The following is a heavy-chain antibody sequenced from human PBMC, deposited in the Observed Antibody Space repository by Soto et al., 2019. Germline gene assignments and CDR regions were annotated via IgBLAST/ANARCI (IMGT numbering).Heavy chain of an antibody. D-gene: IGHD2-2*01. CDR2: VYSSGTT. CDR1: GGSINSYW. CDR3: ARDIGSYAYAEGY. Sequence: SETLSLTCSVSGGSINSYWWSWIRQPAGKGLEWIGRVYSSGTTDYNPSLNSRATMSVETSKNQFSLKLASVTAADTAVYYCARDIGSYAYAEGYWGQGIQVTVS. J-gene: IGHJ4*02. V-gene: IGHV4-4*07.